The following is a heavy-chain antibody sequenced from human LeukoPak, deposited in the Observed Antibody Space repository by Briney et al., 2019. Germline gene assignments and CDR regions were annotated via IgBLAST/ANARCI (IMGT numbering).Heavy chain of an antibody. V-gene: IGHV5-51*01. J-gene: IGHJ3*02. CDR1: RYSFTSYW. D-gene: IGHD1-26*01. Sequence: GESLKISCKASRYSFTSYWIAGVRQMPAKGLESMGIIYPDDSDTKYSPSFQGQVTISADKSISTAYLQWSSLKASDTALYYCARPFRGSYYSGGFDIWGQGTMVTVSS. CDR3: ARPFRGSYYSGGFDI. CDR2: IYPDDSDT.